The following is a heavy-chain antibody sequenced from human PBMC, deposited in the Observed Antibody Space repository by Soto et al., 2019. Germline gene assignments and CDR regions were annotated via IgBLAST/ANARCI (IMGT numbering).Heavy chain of an antibody. V-gene: IGHV1-69*13. D-gene: IGHD3-22*01. CDR1: GGTFSSYA. CDR3: ARGGVDYYDSSGYSKHFDY. Sequence: GASVKVSCKASGGTFSSYAISWVRQAPGQGLEWMGGIIPIFGTANYAQKFQGRVTITADESTSTAYMELSSLRSEDTAVYHCARGGVDYYDSSGYSKHFDYWGQGTLVTVSS. CDR2: IIPIFGTA. J-gene: IGHJ4*02.